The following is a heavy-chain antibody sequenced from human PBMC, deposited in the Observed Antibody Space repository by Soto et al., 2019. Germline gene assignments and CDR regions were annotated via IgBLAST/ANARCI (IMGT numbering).Heavy chain of an antibody. Sequence: EVQLVQSGTEVKEPGESLRISCKASGFSFTSYWIGWVRQMPGKALEWMGIIYPSDSDIRYSPSFRCQVTISADKSVTTAYLQWSSLKASDTAMYYCARLLSGRDGYNYFDYWGQGTLLTVSS. CDR2: IYPSDSDI. CDR3: ARLLSGRDGYNYFDY. D-gene: IGHD6-25*01. V-gene: IGHV5-51*03. CDR1: GFSFTSYW. J-gene: IGHJ4*02.